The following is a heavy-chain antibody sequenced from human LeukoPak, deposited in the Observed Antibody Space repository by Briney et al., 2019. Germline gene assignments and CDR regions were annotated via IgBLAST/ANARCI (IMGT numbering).Heavy chain of an antibody. V-gene: IGHV1-8*03. CDR3: ARRPNYSNFGSAYYYYMGV. CDR2: MNPQSGNT. D-gene: IGHD4-11*01. J-gene: IGHJ6*03. CDR1: GHMFTNYD. Sequence: ASVKVSCKASGHMFTNYDINWVRQATGQGLEWMGWMNPQSGNTGYAQKFRGRVTITRDTSITTAYMELSSLRSEDTAVYYCARRPNYSNFGSAYYYYMGVWGKGTTVTVSS.